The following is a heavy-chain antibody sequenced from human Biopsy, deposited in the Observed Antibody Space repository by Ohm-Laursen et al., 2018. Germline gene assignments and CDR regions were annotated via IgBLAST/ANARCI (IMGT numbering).Heavy chain of an antibody. CDR3: ARLGSGDYFPTFFDF. CDR1: GVSINGGRYY. V-gene: IGHV4-31*03. CDR2: IFYSANT. D-gene: IGHD5-12*01. Sequence: TLSLTCPVSGVSINGGRYYWNRIRHHPGKGLEWIGNIFYSANTYYNPSLKSRVTISVDTSKNQFSLKLSSVTAADTAVYYCARLGSGDYFPTFFDFWGQGALVTVSS. J-gene: IGHJ4*02.